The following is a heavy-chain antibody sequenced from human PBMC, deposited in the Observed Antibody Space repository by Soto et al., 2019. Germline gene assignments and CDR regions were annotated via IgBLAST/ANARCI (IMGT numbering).Heavy chain of an antibody. CDR2: FDPEDGET. CDR3: ATDGRYPNYFDS. Sequence: ASVKVSCKVSGYTLTELSMHWVRQAPGKGLEWMGGFDPEDGETIYAQKFQGRVTMTEDTSTDTAYMELSSLRSEDTAVYYCATDGRYPNYFDSWGQGTLVTVSS. V-gene: IGHV1-24*01. D-gene: IGHD1-20*01. J-gene: IGHJ4*02. CDR1: GYTLTELS.